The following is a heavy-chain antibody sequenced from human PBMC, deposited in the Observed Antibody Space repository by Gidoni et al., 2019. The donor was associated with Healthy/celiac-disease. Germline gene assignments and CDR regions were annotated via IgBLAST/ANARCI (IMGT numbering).Heavy chain of an antibody. V-gene: IGHV1-2*02. D-gene: IGHD1-7*01. J-gene: IGHJ4*02. CDR1: GYTFTGYY. CDR3: AREERGTGTTTGFDY. CDR2: INPNSGGT. Sequence: QVQLVQSGAEVKKPGASVKVSCKASGYTFTGYYMHWVRQAPGQGLEWMGWINPNSGGTNYAQKFQGRVTMTRDTSISTAYMELSRLRSDDTAVYYCAREERGTGTTTGFDYWGQGTLVTVSS.